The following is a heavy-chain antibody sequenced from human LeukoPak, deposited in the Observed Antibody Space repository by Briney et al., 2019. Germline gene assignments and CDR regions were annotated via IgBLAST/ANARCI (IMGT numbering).Heavy chain of an antibody. Sequence: ASVKVSCKASGYTFTGYYMHWVRQAPGQGLEWMGWINPNSGGTNYAQKFQGRVTMTRDTSISIAYMELSRLRSDDTAVYYCARADCSGGSCSPDYWGQGTLVTVSS. J-gene: IGHJ4*02. V-gene: IGHV1-2*02. CDR1: GYTFTGYY. CDR2: INPNSGGT. CDR3: ARADCSGGSCSPDY. D-gene: IGHD2-15*01.